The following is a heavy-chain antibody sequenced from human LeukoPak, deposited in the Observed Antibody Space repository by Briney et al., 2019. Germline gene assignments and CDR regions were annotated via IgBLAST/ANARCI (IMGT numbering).Heavy chain of an antibody. CDR1: GGTFSSYA. Sequence: SVKVSCKASGGTFSSYAISWVRQAPGQGLEWMGRSIPILGTANYAQKFQGRVTITADKSTSTAYMELSSLRSEDTAVYYCARDLVGCSGGSCYFFDYWGQGTLVTVSS. J-gene: IGHJ4*02. CDR2: SIPILGTA. CDR3: ARDLVGCSGGSCYFFDY. D-gene: IGHD2-15*01. V-gene: IGHV1-69*04.